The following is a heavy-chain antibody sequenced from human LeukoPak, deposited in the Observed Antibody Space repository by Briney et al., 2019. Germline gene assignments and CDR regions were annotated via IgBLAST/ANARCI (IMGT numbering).Heavy chain of an antibody. CDR2: ISSSSSYI. Sequence: GGSLRLSCAASGFNFNSYRMNWVRQAPGKGLEWVSSISSSSSYIYYADSVKGRFTISRDNAKNSLYLQMNSLRAEDTAVYYCARDYFPGMDVWGQGTTVTVSS. D-gene: IGHD2-21*01. CDR3: ARDYFPGMDV. V-gene: IGHV3-21*01. CDR1: GFNFNSYR. J-gene: IGHJ6*02.